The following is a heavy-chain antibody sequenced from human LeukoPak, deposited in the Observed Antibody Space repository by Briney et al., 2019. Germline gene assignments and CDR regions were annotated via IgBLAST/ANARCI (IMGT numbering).Heavy chain of an antibody. V-gene: IGHV3-30*18. J-gene: IGHJ4*02. CDR1: GFSFSYYG. CDR2: ISYDGSDK. Sequence: GGSLRLSCAASGFSFSYYGVHWVRQAPGKGLEWVALISYDGSDKYFADSVKGRFSISRDNSQKTLFPQMNSLISEDTAIYYCAKDMRPYSGDRSFLFDQWGQGTLVIVSS. CDR3: AKDMRPYSGDRSFLFDQ. D-gene: IGHD1-26*01.